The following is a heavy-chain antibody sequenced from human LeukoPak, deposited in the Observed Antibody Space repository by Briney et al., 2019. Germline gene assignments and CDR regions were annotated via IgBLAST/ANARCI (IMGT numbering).Heavy chain of an antibody. CDR1: GYTFTSYY. V-gene: IGHV1-46*01. CDR3: ARDLEYSSSSADLDY. CDR2: INPSGGST. D-gene: IGHD6-6*01. J-gene: IGHJ4*02. Sequence: ASVKVSCKASGYTFTSYYMYWVRQAPGQGLEWMRIINPSGGSTSYAQKFQGRVTMTRDTSTSTVYMELSSLRSEDTAVYYCARDLEYSSSSADLDYWGQGTLVTVSS.